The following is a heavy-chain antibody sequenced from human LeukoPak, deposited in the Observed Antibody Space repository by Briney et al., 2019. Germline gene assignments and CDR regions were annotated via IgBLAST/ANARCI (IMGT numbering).Heavy chain of an antibody. J-gene: IGHJ4*02. D-gene: IGHD1-1*01. CDR2: ITASGGST. CDR3: ARDYPTSGIVTIFDY. CDR1: GFTFSSYG. Sequence: GGSLRLSCAASGFTFSSYGMHWVRQAPGKGLEWVSSITASGGSTYCADSVKGRFTISRDNSKNTLCLQMSSLRAEDTAVYYCARDYPTSGIVTIFDYWGQGTLVTVSS. V-gene: IGHV3-23*01.